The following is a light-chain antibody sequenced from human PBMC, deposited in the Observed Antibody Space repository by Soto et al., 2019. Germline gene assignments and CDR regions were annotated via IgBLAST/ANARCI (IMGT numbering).Light chain of an antibody. CDR1: SGHSSYA. CDR2: LNSDGSH. Sequence: QLVLTQSPSASASLGASVKLTCTLSSGHSSYAIAWHQQQPEKGPRYLMKLNSDGSHSKGDGIPDRFSGSSSGADRYLTISSLQSDDETDYYCQTWGTGIVVFGGGTKLPS. V-gene: IGLV4-69*01. CDR3: QTWGTGIVV. J-gene: IGLJ2*01.